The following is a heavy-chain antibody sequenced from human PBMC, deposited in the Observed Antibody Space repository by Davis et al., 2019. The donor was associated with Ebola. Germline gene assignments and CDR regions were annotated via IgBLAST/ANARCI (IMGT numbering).Heavy chain of an antibody. CDR1: GYSFTSYG. V-gene: IGHV1-18*01. J-gene: IGHJ4*02. CDR3: TRGYSPKCRGGDCVNDF. CDR2: ISAYNGNT. D-gene: IGHD2-21*01. Sequence: GESLKISCKGSGYSFTSYGISWVRQAPGQGLEWMGWISAYNGNTNYAQKLQGRVTMTTDTSTSTAYMELSSLTIDDTAVYYCTRGYSPKCRGGDCVNDFWGQGTLVTVSS.